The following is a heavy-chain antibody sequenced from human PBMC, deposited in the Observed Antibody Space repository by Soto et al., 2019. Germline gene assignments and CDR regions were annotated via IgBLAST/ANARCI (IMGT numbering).Heavy chain of an antibody. D-gene: IGHD6-13*01. Sequence: EVQLVESGGGLVQPGGSLRLSCAASGFTVSSNYMSWVRQAPGKGLEWVSVIYSGGSTYYADSVKGRFTISRDNSKNTLYIQMNSLRAEDTAVYYCASIQCGSSSHIDYWGQGTLVTVSS. V-gene: IGHV3-66*01. CDR1: GFTVSSNY. CDR2: IYSGGST. J-gene: IGHJ4*02. CDR3: ASIQCGSSSHIDY.